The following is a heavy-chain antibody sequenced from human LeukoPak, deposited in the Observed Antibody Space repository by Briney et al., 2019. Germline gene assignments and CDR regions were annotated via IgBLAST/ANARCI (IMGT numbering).Heavy chain of an antibody. D-gene: IGHD3-16*02. CDR3: AKVSEFKITFGGDID. V-gene: IGHV3-30*18. J-gene: IGHJ4*02. Sequence: GGSLRLSCAASGFTFSNYGMHWVRQAPGKGLEWVAVISYDGSNKYYAESVKGRFTISRDNSKNTLYLQMNSLRAEDTAVFYCAKVSEFKITFGGDIDWGQGTPVTVSS. CDR2: ISYDGSNK. CDR1: GFTFSNYG.